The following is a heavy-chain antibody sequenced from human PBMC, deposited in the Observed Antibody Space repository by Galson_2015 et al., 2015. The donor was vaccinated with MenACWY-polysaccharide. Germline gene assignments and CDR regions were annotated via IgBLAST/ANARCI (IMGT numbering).Heavy chain of an antibody. CDR1: GYTFTSLD. V-gene: IGHV1-8*01. Sequence: SVKVSCKASGYTFTSLDINWVRQAAGQGLEWMGWMNPKSGYAGYAQKFQGRVTMTRDTSISTAYMELSSLRSEGTAVYYCARVNGDIDYGAREPWSPSPQ. CDR2: MNPKSGYA. J-gene: IGHJ4*02. D-gene: IGHD2-8*01. CDR3: ARVNGDIDY.